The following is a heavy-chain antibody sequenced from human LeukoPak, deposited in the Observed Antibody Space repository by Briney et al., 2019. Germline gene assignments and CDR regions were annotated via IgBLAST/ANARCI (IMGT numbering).Heavy chain of an antibody. Sequence: PSETLSLTCTVSGGSISSSYWSWIRQPAGKGLEWIGRIYTNGGINYNPSLKSRVTISFDKSQNQLSLRLSSVTAADTAVYYCAKTRSSPSWFDPWGQGTLGTVSS. J-gene: IGHJ5*02. V-gene: IGHV4-4*07. CDR3: AKTRSSPSWFDP. CDR1: GGSISSSY. CDR2: IYTNGGI.